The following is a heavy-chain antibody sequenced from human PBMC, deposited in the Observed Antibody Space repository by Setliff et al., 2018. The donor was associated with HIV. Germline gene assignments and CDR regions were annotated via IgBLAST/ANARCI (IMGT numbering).Heavy chain of an antibody. D-gene: IGHD3-22*01. Sequence: ASVKVSCKASGYTFTGYYMHWVRQAPGQGLEWMGWINPNNGGTNYAQKFQGRVNMTRDTSISTAYMELSRLRSDDTAVYYCARDYYDSSGYIFFPVLPDYWGQGTLVTVSS. CDR1: GYTFTGYY. CDR2: INPNNGGT. V-gene: IGHV1-2*02. J-gene: IGHJ4*02. CDR3: ARDYYDSSGYIFFPVLPDY.